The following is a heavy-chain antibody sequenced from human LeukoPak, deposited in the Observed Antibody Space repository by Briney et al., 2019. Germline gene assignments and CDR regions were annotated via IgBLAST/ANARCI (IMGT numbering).Heavy chain of an antibody. V-gene: IGHV3-23*01. CDR2: ISGSGGST. Sequence: GGSLRLSCAASGFIFSSYAMSWVRQAPGKGLQWVSAISGSGGSTYYADSVKGRFTISRDNSKNTLYLQMNSLRAEDTAVYYCAKVRGYSGYEYYFDYWGQGTLVTVSS. CDR1: GFIFSSYA. CDR3: AKVRGYSGYEYYFDY. J-gene: IGHJ4*02. D-gene: IGHD5-12*01.